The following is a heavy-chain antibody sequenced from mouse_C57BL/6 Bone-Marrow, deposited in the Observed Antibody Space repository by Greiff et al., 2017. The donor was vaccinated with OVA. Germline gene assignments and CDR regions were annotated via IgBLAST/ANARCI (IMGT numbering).Heavy chain of an antibody. CDR1: GFTFSSYG. Sequence: EVNVVESGGDLVKPGGSLKLSCAASGFTFSSYGMSWVRQTPDTRLEWVATISSGGSYTYYPDSVKGRFTISRDNAKNTLYLQMSSLKSEDTAMYYCARHLLGYFDVWGTGTTVTVSS. CDR2: ISSGGSYT. CDR3: ARHLLGYFDV. J-gene: IGHJ1*03. D-gene: IGHD2-1*01. V-gene: IGHV5-6*01.